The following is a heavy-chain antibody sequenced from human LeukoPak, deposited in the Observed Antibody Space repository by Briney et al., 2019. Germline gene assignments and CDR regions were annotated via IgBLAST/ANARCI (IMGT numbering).Heavy chain of an antibody. CDR1: GFTFSSYA. D-gene: IGHD3-10*01. V-gene: IGHV3-30*02. Sequence: GGSLRLSCAASGFTFSSYAMHWVRQAPGKGLEWVAFIRYDGSNKYYADSVKGRFTISRDNSKNTLYLQMNSLRAEDTAVYYCAKDSHLYYYGSGSYYAYWGQGTLVTVSS. CDR2: IRYDGSNK. CDR3: AKDSHLYYYGSGSYYAY. J-gene: IGHJ4*02.